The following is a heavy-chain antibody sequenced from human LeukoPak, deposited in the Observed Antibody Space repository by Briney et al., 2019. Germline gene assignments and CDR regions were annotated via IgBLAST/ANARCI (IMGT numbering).Heavy chain of an antibody. V-gene: IGHV3-15*01. Sequence: GGSLRLSCAASGFTFTNAWMYWVRQAPGKGLEWVGRIKSKTDGGTSDYAAPVTGRFTISRDDSESTLYLEMSSLKTEDTGVYYCSTLWYGAWGQGTLVTVSS. CDR1: GFTFTNAW. J-gene: IGHJ5*02. CDR3: STLWYGA. CDR2: IKSKTDGGTS. D-gene: IGHD3-10*01.